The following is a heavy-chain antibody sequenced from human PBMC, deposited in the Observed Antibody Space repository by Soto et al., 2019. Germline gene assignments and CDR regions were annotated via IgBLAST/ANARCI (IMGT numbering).Heavy chain of an antibody. V-gene: IGHV4-4*02. CDR2: IYHTETT. CDR1: GDSVSSSFW. CDR3: ARYDFGTFDN. D-gene: IGHD4-17*01. Sequence: SETLSLTCAVSGDSVSSSFWWTWVRQPPGKGLEWIGEIYHTETTYYAPSLKSRVTISLDKSMNQFSLRFNSVTPADTAVYYCARYDFGTFDNWGQGIRVTVSS. J-gene: IGHJ4*02.